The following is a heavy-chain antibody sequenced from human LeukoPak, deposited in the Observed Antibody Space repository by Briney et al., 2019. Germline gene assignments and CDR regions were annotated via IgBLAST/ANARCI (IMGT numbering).Heavy chain of an antibody. Sequence: SETLSLSCAVSGGSISSSDWWTWVRQPPGKGLEWIGEFYHSGSVNYNPSLKSRVTISADRSKNQFSLNLISVTAADTAVYYCARFLYSSGKDWGQGTLVTVSS. D-gene: IGHD6-19*01. CDR2: FYHSGSV. J-gene: IGHJ4*02. CDR1: GGSISSSDW. V-gene: IGHV4-4*02. CDR3: ARFLYSSGKD.